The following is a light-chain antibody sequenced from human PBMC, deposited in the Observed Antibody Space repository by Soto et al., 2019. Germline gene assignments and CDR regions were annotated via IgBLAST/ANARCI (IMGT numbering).Light chain of an antibody. V-gene: IGKV1-33*01. J-gene: IGKJ3*01. CDR1: QDIRNS. Sequence: DIQMTQSPSSLSASVGYRVTITSQASQDIRNSLNWYQQKIGKAPKLLISGASILESGVPSRFSGSGSGTDFSFSISSLQPEDIATYYCQQFDALPFTFGPGTKLDLK. CDR3: QQFDALPFT. CDR2: GAS.